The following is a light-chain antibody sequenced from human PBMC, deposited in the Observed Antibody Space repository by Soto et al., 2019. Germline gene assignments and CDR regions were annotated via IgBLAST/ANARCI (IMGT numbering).Light chain of an antibody. CDR3: SSYTSSSTLV. J-gene: IGLJ1*01. CDR1: SSDVGGYNY. CDR2: EVS. V-gene: IGLV2-14*01. Sequence: QSALNQPASVSGSPGQSITIYCTGTSSDVGGYNYVSWYQQHPGKAPTVMIYEVSNRPSGVSNRFSGSKSGNTASLTISGLQAEDEADYYCSSYTSSSTLVFGTGTKLTVL.